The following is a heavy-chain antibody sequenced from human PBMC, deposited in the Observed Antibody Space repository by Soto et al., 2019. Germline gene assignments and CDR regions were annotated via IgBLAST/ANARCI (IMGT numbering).Heavy chain of an antibody. CDR1: GGSISSYY. CDR3: ARVRSGGYHTSKAFEY. Sequence: PSETLSLTCTVSGGSISSYYWSWIRQPPGKGLEWIGYIYYSGSTNYNPSLKSRVTISVDTSKNQFSLKLSSVTAADTAVYYCARVRSGGYHTSKAFEYWGQGTLVTVSS. CDR2: IYYSGST. V-gene: IGHV4-59*01. D-gene: IGHD3-16*01. J-gene: IGHJ4*02.